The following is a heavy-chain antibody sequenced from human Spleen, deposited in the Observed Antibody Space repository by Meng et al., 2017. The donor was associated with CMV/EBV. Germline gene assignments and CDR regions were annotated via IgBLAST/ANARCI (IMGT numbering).Heavy chain of an antibody. J-gene: IGHJ4*02. CDR1: GDSTSSRNYY. D-gene: IGHD4-17*01. CDR3: ARSPSVTPFDY. CDR2: DYYSGRT. Sequence: CTISGDSTSSRNYYWRGIRQPPGKGLDWIATDYYSGRTYYNPSLKSRLTISIDTSKNQYSLTLSSVTAADTAVYSCARSPSVTPFDYWGQGPLVTVSS. V-gene: IGHV4-39*01.